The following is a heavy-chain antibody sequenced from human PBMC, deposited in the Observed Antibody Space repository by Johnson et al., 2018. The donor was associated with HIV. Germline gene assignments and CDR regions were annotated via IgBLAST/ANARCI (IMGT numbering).Heavy chain of an antibody. CDR1: GFTFSSYA. CDR3: ARELEGDYAFDI. D-gene: IGHD3-10*01. J-gene: IGHJ3*02. CDR2: ISYDGSNK. V-gene: IGHV3-30*14. Sequence: QLVESGGGVVQPGRSLRLSCAASGFTFSSYAMHWVRQAPGKGLEWVAVISYDGSNKYYADSVKGRFTISRENAKNSLYLQMNSLRAGDTAVYYCARELEGDYAFDIWGQGTMVTVSS.